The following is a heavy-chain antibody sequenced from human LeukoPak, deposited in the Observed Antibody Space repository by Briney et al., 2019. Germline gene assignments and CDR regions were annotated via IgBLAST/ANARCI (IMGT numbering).Heavy chain of an antibody. J-gene: IGHJ4*02. CDR3: TKYGGSPANYFDS. V-gene: IGHV4-59*08. CDR2: VHKTGSI. CDR1: GDSISAYY. Sequence: SETLSLTCTVSGDSISAYYWSWVRQPPGKGLEWIAFVHKTGSINYNPSLKIRATISMDTSNSQFSLHVNSVTAADTAVYYCTKYGGSPANYFDSWGPGTLVTVSP. D-gene: IGHD1-26*01.